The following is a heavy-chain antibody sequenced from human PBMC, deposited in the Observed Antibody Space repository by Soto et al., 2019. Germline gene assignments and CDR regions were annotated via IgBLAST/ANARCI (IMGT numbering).Heavy chain of an antibody. D-gene: IGHD5-12*01. CDR1: GFTFRNYG. J-gene: IGHJ4*02. CDR3: VKGRGGHSYNAGDY. Sequence: DVQLLESGGGLVQPGGSLRLSCVGSGFTFRNYGMSWVRQAAGKGLEWVSGIGGRGDNTYYADSVKGRFTISRDNSKNTQYLQMNSLRAEDTALYYCVKGRGGHSYNAGDYWGQGILVTVTS. V-gene: IGHV3-23*01. CDR2: IGGRGDNT.